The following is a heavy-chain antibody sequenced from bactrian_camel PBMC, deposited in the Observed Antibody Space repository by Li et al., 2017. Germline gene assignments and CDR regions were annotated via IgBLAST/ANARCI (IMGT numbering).Heavy chain of an antibody. Sequence: HVQLVESGGGAVRTGETLRLSCEVSGWPYGAYLMAWFRQIPGKEREGLITKTRGGYASYASSVKGRFTIDLDNTKSAWYLQMNLLKPDDTAMYYCAAVAEGRTVEGGVSLWTLFESGYWGQGTQVTVS. CDR1: GWPYGAYL. V-gene: IGHV3S53*01. CDR2: KTRGGYA. J-gene: IGHJ4*01. D-gene: IGHD3*01. CDR3: AAVAEGRTVEGGVSLWTLFESGY.